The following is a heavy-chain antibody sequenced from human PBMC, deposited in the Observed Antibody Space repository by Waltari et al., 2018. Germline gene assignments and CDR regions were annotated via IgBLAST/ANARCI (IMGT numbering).Heavy chain of an antibody. J-gene: IGHJ4*02. Sequence: QVQLHQWGARLLKPAETLSLTCAVYGGSFSNHYWSWVRQPPGKGLEWIGEINHSGSTNYNPSLKSRVTISVDTSKNQFSLKLSSVTAADTAVYYCARKGTDNNGWYLRVFGYWGQGTLVTVSS. V-gene: IGHV4-34*01. D-gene: IGHD6-19*01. CDR2: INHSGST. CDR3: ARKGTDNNGWYLRVFGY. CDR1: GGSFSNHY.